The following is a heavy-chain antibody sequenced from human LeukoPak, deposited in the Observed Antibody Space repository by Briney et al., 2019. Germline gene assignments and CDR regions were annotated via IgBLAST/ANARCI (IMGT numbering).Heavy chain of an antibody. D-gene: IGHD3-10*01. CDR2: ISAYNGNT. CDR3: ARTPLYHGSGSYYPTLFDY. J-gene: IGHJ4*02. CDR1: GYTFTSYS. Sequence: ASVKVSCKASGYTFTSYSISWVRQAPGQGLEWMGWISAYNGNTNYAQKLQGRVTMTTDTSTSTAYMELRSLRSDDTAVYYCARTPLYHGSGSYYPTLFDYWGQGTLVTVSS. V-gene: IGHV1-18*01.